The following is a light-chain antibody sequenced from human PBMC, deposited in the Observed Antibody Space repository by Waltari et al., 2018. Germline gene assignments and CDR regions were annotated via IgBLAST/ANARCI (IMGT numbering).Light chain of an antibody. CDR1: SSDVGGYNY. CDR3: SSYTSSSTFGV. Sequence: QSALTQPASVSGSPGQSITISCPGTSSDVGGYNYVSWYQQHPGKAPKLMIYDVSKRPSGVSNRFSGSKSGNTASLTISGLQAEDEADYYCSSYTSSSTFGVFGGGTKLTVL. J-gene: IGLJ3*02. CDR2: DVS. V-gene: IGLV2-14*01.